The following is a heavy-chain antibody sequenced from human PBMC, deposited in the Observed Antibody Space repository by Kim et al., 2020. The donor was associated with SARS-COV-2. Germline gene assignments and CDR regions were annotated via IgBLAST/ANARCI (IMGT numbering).Heavy chain of an antibody. V-gene: IGHV1-3*04. CDR1: GYSFTTYY. D-gene: IGHD3-22*01. CDR2: INTDNGDT. CDR3: ARGPSSGAFDI. J-gene: IGHJ3*02. Sequence: ASVKVSCKASGYSFTTYYLHWLRQAPGQTLEWVGFINTDNGDTRYSQTFQGRVIIYRDTSASTTSMDLRSLRFEDTAVYFCARGPSSGAFDIWGQGTMVT.